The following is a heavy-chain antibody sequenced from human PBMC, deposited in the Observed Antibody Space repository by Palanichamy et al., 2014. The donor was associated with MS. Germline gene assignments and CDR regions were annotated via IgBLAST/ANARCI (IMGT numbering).Heavy chain of an antibody. V-gene: IGHV3-30-3*01. D-gene: IGHD5-18*01. Sequence: VAVISYDGSNKYYADSVKGRFTISRDNSKNTLYLQMNSLRAEDTAVYYCARAARGYSYGYYFDYWGQGTLVTVSS. CDR3: ARAARGYSYGYYFDY. J-gene: IGHJ4*02. CDR2: ISYDGSNK.